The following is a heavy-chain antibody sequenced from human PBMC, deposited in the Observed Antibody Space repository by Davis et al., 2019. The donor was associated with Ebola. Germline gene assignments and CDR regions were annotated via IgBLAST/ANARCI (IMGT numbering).Heavy chain of an antibody. V-gene: IGHV1-2*02. CDR3: ARDYRASYCSSTSCYSHYYMDV. CDR2: INPNSGGT. J-gene: IGHJ6*03. Sequence: ASVPVSCKASGYTFTGYYMHWVRQAPRQGLEWMGWINPNSGGTNYAQKFQGRVTMTRDTSISTAYMELSRLRSDDTAVYYCARDYRASYCSSTSCYSHYYMDVWGKGTTVTVSS. D-gene: IGHD2-2*01. CDR1: GYTFTGYY.